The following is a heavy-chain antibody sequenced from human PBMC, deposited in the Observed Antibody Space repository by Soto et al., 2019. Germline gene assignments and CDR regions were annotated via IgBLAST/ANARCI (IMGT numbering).Heavy chain of an antibody. Sequence: QLQLQESGPGLVKPSETLSLTCTVSGGSISSSSYYWGWIRQPPGKGLEWIGSIYYSGSTYYNPSLKSRVTISVDTSKNQFSLKLSSVTAADTAVYYCAGHSSGWYGYAFDIWGQGTMVTVSS. CDR3: AGHSSGWYGYAFDI. J-gene: IGHJ3*02. V-gene: IGHV4-39*01. CDR2: IYYSGST. D-gene: IGHD6-19*01. CDR1: GGSISSSSYY.